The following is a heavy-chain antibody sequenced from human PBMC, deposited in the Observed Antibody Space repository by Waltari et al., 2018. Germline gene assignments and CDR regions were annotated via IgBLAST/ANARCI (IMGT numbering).Heavy chain of an antibody. CDR1: GGSISSGGYS. V-gene: IGHV4-30-2*01. CDR3: ASRWDWYFDL. CDR2: IYHSGST. Sequence: QLQLQESGSGLVKPSQTLSLTCAVSGGSISSGGYSWSWIRQPPGKGLEWIGYIYHSGSTYYNPSLNSRVTISVDRSKNQFSLKLSSVTAADTAMYYCASRWDWYFDLWGRGTLVTVSS. J-gene: IGHJ2*01.